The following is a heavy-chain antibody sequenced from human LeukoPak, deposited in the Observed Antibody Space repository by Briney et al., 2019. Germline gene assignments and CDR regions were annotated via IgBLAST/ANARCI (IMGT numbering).Heavy chain of an antibody. V-gene: IGHV4-59*01. J-gene: IGHJ4*02. CDR3: ASARGRSGYYFYFDY. CDR1: GGSISSYY. D-gene: IGHD3-22*01. Sequence: SETLSLTCTVSGGSISSYYWSGFGQPPGKGLKGMGYIYYSGSTNYNPSLKSRVTISVDTSKNQFSLKLSSVTAADTAVYYCASARGRSGYYFYFDYWGQGTLVTVSS. CDR2: IYYSGST.